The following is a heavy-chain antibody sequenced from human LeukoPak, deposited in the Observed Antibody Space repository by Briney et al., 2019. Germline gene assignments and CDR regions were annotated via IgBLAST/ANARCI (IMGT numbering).Heavy chain of an antibody. D-gene: IGHD3-10*01. J-gene: IGHJ4*02. V-gene: IGHV3-21*01. Sequence: GGSLRLSCAASGFTFSSYSMNWVRQAPGKGLEWVSSISSSSSYIYYADSVKGRFTISRDNAENSLYLQMNSLRAEDTAVYYCARDGLVRGVISLDFDYWGQGTLVTVSS. CDR1: GFTFSSYS. CDR3: ARDGLVRGVISLDFDY. CDR2: ISSSSSYI.